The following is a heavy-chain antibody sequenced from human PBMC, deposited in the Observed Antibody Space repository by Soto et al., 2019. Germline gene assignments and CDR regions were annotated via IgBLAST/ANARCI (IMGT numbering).Heavy chain of an antibody. CDR3: ARLPLCTSSSCYGDY. Sequence: QVQLVQSGAEVKKPGASVKVSCKASGYTFTGYYMHWVRQAPGQGLEWMGWVNPNDGGTNYAQKFQGRVSMTRDTSISTAYMELSRLRSDDTAVYYCARLPLCTSSSCYGDYWGQGTLVTVSS. V-gene: IGHV1-2*02. CDR2: VNPNDGGT. D-gene: IGHD2-2*01. CDR1: GYTFTGYY. J-gene: IGHJ4*02.